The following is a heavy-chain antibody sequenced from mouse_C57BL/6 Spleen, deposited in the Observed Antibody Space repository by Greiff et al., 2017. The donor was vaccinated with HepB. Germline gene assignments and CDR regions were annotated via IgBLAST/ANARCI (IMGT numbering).Heavy chain of an antibody. CDR1: GFTFSDYG. CDR3: ATNIITRNYFDY. CDR2: ISSGSSTI. V-gene: IGHV5-17*01. Sequence: EVHLVESGGGLVKPGGSLKLSCAASGFTFSDYGMHWVRQAPEKGLEWVAYISSGSSTIYYADTVKGRFTISRDNAKNTLFLQMTSLRSEDTAMYYCATNIITRNYFDYWGQGTTLTVSS. D-gene: IGHD1-1*01. J-gene: IGHJ2*01.